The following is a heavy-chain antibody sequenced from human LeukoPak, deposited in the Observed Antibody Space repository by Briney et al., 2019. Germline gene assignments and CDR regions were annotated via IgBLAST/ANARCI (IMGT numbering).Heavy chain of an antibody. CDR1: GGRFSSYG. D-gene: IGHD6-13*01. CDR3: ARDGYSSSWPSRSDAFDF. Sequence: ASVKVSCKASGGRFSSYGISWVRQAPGQGLEWMGGIIPVFSKTNYAQKFQGRVTITADESTTTVYMELNSLRSEDTAVHYCARDGYSSSWPSRSDAFDFWGQGTKVIVSS. CDR2: IIPVFSKT. J-gene: IGHJ3*01. V-gene: IGHV1-69*13.